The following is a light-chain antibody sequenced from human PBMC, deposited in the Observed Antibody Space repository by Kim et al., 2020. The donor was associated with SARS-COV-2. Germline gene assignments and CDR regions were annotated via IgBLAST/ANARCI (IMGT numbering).Light chain of an antibody. Sequence: QSVLTQPPSVSGAPGQRVTISCTGSNSNIGAGYDVHWYQQLPGTAPKLLIYSGVPDRFSGSKSDTSASLAITGLQAEDEADYYCQSYDTSLSGWVFGTGTKVTVL. CDR3: QSYDTSLSGWV. CDR1: NSNIGAGYD. V-gene: IGLV1-40*01. J-gene: IGLJ1*01.